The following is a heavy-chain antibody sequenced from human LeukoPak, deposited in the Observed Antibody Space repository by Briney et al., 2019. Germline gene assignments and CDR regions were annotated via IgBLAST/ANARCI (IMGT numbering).Heavy chain of an antibody. CDR1: GFTFSSYW. CDR3: ARAPPHWDALYFDY. J-gene: IGHJ4*02. D-gene: IGHD7-27*01. CDR2: IKQDGSEK. Sequence: RPGGSLRLSCAASGFTFSSYWMSWVRQAPGKGLEWVANIKQDGSEKYYVDSVKGRFTISRDNAKNSLYLQMNSLRAEDTAVYYCARAPPHWDALYFDYWGQGTLVTVSS. V-gene: IGHV3-7*01.